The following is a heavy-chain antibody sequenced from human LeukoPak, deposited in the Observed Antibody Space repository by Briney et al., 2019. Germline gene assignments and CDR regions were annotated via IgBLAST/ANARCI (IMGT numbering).Heavy chain of an antibody. CDR2: INHSGST. CDR1: GGSISSGGYY. Sequence: SQTLSLTCTVSGGSISSGGYYWSWIRQPPGKGLEWIGEINHSGSTNYNPSLKSRVTISVDTSKNQFSLKLTSVTAADTAVYYCARKSYMDVWGKGTTVTVSS. J-gene: IGHJ6*03. CDR3: ARKSYMDV. V-gene: IGHV4-30-2*01.